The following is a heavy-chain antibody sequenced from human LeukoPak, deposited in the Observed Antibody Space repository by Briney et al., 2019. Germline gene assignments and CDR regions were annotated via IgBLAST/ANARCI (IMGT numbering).Heavy chain of an antibody. D-gene: IGHD3-3*01. CDR1: GGSISSYY. V-gene: IGHV4-4*07. CDR3: ATHLTIPGEEGYYYGMDV. Sequence: SETLSLTCTVSGGSISSYYWSWIRQPAGKGLEWIGRIYTSGSTNYNPSLKSRVTMSVDTSKNQFSLKLSSVTAADTAVYYCATHLTIPGEEGYYYGMDVWGQGTTVAVSS. J-gene: IGHJ6*02. CDR2: IYTSGST.